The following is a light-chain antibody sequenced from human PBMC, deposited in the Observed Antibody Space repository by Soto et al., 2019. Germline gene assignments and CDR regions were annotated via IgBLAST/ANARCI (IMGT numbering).Light chain of an antibody. CDR1: QSVSSSY. V-gene: IGKV3-20*01. CDR3: QQYGSSPRT. Sequence: EIVLTQSPGTLSLSPGERATLSCRASQSVSSSYLAWYQQKPGQAPRLLIYVSSSRATGIPDRFSGSGSGTNFTLTISRLEPEDFAVYYCQQYGSSPRTFGQVTKVEIK. J-gene: IGKJ1*01. CDR2: VSS.